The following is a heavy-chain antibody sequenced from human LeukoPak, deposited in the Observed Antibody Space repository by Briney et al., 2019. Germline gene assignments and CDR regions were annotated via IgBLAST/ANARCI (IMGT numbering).Heavy chain of an antibody. CDR3: ARAPRYCSGGSCYLDAFDI. CDR1: RGTFSSYA. J-gene: IGHJ3*02. CDR2: IIPIFGTA. Sequence: SVKVSCKASRGTFSSYAISWVRQAPGQGLEWMGGIIPIFGTANYAQKFQGRVTITADESTSTAYMELSSLRSEDTAVYYCARAPRYCSGGSCYLDAFDIWGQGTMVTVSS. D-gene: IGHD2-15*01. V-gene: IGHV1-69*01.